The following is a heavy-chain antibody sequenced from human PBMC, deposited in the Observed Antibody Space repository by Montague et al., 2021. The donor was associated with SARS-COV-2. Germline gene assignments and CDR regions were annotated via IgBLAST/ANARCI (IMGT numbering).Heavy chain of an antibody. Sequence: SETLSLTCAVSGASINTYYWSWIRQPPGQGLVWFGHIYYNEKTNYNPSLKSRVTISMDTPTNHFSLKVTSVTAAATALYFCAGGQQMDYFDFWGQATLVTVSS. D-gene: IGHD1/OR15-1a*01. CDR3: AGGQQMDYFDF. CDR1: GASINTYY. CDR2: IYYNEKT. J-gene: IGHJ4*02. V-gene: IGHV4-59*13.